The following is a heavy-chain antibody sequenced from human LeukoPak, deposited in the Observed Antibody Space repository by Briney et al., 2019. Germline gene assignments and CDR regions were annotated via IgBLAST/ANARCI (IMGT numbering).Heavy chain of an antibody. Sequence: SETLSLTCIVSGGSITSRSFYWGWIRQPPGKGLEWIGSIYYSGTTHYNPSLKSRATLSVDTSKNQFSLNLSSVTAADTAVYYCASQTGTTSGSLYWGQGTLVTVSS. CDR1: GGSITSRSFY. D-gene: IGHD1-7*01. J-gene: IGHJ4*02. CDR3: ASQTGTTSGSLY. V-gene: IGHV4-39*01. CDR2: IYYSGTT.